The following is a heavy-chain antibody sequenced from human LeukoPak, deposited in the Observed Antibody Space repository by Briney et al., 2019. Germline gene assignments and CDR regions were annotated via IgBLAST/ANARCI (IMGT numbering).Heavy chain of an antibody. Sequence: ASVKVSCKASGYTFTSYGISWVRQAPGQGLEWMGWISAYNGNTNYAQKLQGRVTMTTDTSTSTAYMELRSLSSDDTAVYYCARDLIAVVVVAATGALEYWGQGTLVTVSS. D-gene: IGHD2-15*01. CDR3: ARDLIAVVVVAATGALEY. CDR1: GYTFTSYG. J-gene: IGHJ4*02. CDR2: ISAYNGNT. V-gene: IGHV1-18*01.